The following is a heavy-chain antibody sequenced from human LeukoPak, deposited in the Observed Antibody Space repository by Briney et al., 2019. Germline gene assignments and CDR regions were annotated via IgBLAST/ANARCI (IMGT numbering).Heavy chain of an antibody. V-gene: IGHV4-4*02. D-gene: IGHD5-24*01. J-gene: IGHJ5*02. CDR3: ARVMGWFDP. CDR1: GGSISSSNW. Sequence: PSETLSLTCAVSGGSISSSNWWSWVRQPPGKGLEWIGSMFHSGISDYNPSLKSRVTISIDTSNNQFSLKLSSVTAADTAVYYCARVMGWFDPWGQGTLVTVSS. CDR2: MFHSGIS.